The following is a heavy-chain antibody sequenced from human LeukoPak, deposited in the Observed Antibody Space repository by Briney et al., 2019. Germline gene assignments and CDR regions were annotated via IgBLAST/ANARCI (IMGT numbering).Heavy chain of an antibody. CDR3: ARNLRYCSSTICSWGLYYYYYMDV. D-gene: IGHD2-2*01. J-gene: IGHJ6*03. CDR1: GGSFSGYY. V-gene: IGHV4-34*01. Sequence: SETLSLTCAVYGGSFSGYYWSWIRQPPGKGLEWIGEINHSGSTNYNPSLKSRVTISVDTSKNQFSLKLSSVTAADTAVYYCARNLRYCSSTICSWGLYYYYYMDVWGKGTTVTVSS. CDR2: INHSGST.